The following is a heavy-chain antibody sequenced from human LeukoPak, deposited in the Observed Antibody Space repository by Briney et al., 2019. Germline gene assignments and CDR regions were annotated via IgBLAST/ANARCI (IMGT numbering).Heavy chain of an antibody. CDR1: GFTFSGSA. J-gene: IGHJ6*03. CDR3: TSLSIAARPGADYMDV. Sequence: GGSLRLPCAASGFTFSGSAMHWVRQASGKGLEWVGRIRSKANSYATAYAASVKGRFTISRDDSKNTAYLQMNSLKTEDTAVYYCTSLSIAARPGADYMDVWGKGTTVTVSS. V-gene: IGHV3-73*01. D-gene: IGHD6-6*01. CDR2: IRSKANSYAT.